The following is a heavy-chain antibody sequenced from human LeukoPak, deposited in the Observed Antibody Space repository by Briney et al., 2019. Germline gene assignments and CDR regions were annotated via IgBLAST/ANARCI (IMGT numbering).Heavy chain of an antibody. J-gene: IGHJ4*02. D-gene: IGHD1-26*01. Sequence: PSETLSLTCTVSGGSISGHYWNWIRQPPGKGLEWIGYVYYNGNTRYNPSLKSRVTISVDTSNNQFSLILSSVTAADTAVYYCARKVPGAGHLDNWGQGTLVPVSS. CDR1: GGSISGHY. CDR2: VYYNGNT. CDR3: ARKVPGAGHLDN. V-gene: IGHV4-59*11.